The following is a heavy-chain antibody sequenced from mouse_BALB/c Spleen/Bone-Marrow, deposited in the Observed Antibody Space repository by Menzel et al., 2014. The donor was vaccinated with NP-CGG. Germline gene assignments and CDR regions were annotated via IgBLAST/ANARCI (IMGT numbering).Heavy chain of an antibody. CDR2: IWCFGST. CDR3: VRRGGNYAMDY. Sequence: QVQLQQSGPGLVQPSQSLSITCTVSGFSLTSYGVHWVRQSPGKGLEWLCLIWCFGSTDYNAAFISRLSISKDNSKSQVFFKMNSLQANDTAIYYCVRRGGNYAMDYWGQGTSVTVSS. CDR1: GFSLTSYG. J-gene: IGHJ4*01. V-gene: IGHV2-2*02.